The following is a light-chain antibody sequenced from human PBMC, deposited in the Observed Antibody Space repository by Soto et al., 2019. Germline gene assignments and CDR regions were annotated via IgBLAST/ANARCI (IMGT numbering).Light chain of an antibody. CDR3: LQDYGDSWT. CDR2: DAY. Sequence: EIIMTQSPATLSVSPGERVTLSCRASQGVGSTLAWYRQQPGQAPRLLIYDAYIRASGVPARFSGSGSGTEFTLTISGLQSEDFASYYCLQDYGDSWTFGQGTKVEIE. V-gene: IGKV3-15*01. CDR1: QGVGST. J-gene: IGKJ1*01.